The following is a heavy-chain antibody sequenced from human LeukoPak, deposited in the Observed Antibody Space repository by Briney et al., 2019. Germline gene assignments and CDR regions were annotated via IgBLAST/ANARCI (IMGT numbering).Heavy chain of an antibody. D-gene: IGHD2-2*01. J-gene: IGHJ5*02. CDR3: ARGWACSSTSCYGPPDWFDP. V-gene: IGHV3-74*01. Sequence: GGSLRLSCAASGFTFGSYWMHWVRQAPGEGLVWVSRINSDGSSTSYADSVKGRFTISRDNAKNTLYLQMNSLRAEDTAVYYCARGWACSSTSCYGPPDWFDPWGQGTLVTVSS. CDR2: INSDGSST. CDR1: GFTFGSYW.